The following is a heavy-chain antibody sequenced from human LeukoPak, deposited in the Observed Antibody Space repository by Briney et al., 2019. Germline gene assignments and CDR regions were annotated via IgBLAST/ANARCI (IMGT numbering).Heavy chain of an antibody. CDR1: GFTVSSNY. CDR2: IYSGGST. Sequence: GGSLRLSCAASGFTVSSNYMSWVRQAPGKGLEWVSVIYSGGSTYYADSVKGRFTISRDNSKNTLYLQMNSLRAEDTAVYYCARGEFYCGGDCQYYFDYWGQGTLVTVSS. CDR3: ARGEFYCGGDCQYYFDY. J-gene: IGHJ4*02. V-gene: IGHV3-53*01. D-gene: IGHD2-21*02.